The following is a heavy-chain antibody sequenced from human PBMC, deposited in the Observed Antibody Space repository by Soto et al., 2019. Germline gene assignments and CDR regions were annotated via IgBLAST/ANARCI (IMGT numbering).Heavy chain of an antibody. CDR1: GYMFRSFG. V-gene: IGHV1-18*01. CDR2: ISGNNGDT. J-gene: IGHJ5*02. D-gene: IGHD7-27*01. Sequence: QVQLVQSGTAVQKPGASVKVSCKASGYMFRSFGIAWVRQAPGQGLEWMGWISGNNGDTDYAQKFQGRVTMTRDTSTSTGYMEVSSLRYEDTAMYYCARSGDGNWFETWGQGTLVIVSS. CDR3: ARSGDGNWFET.